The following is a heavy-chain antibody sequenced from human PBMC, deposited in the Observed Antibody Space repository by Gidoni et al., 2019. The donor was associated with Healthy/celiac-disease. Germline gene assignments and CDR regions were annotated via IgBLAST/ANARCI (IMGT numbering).Heavy chain of an antibody. CDR3: ARGIDYYDSSGYYYSGAFDI. CDR1: GGSISSSSYY. D-gene: IGHD3-22*01. CDR2: IYYSGST. Sequence: QLQLQESGPGLVKPSETLSLTCTVSGGSISSSSYYWGWIRQPPGKGLEWIGSIYYSGSTYYNPSLKSRVTRSVDTSKNQFSLKRSSVTAADTAVYYCARGIDYYDSSGYYYSGAFDIWGQGTMVTVSS. V-gene: IGHV4-39*01. J-gene: IGHJ3*02.